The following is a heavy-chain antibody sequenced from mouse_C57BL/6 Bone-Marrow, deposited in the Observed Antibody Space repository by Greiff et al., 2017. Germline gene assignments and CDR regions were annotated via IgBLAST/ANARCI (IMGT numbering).Heavy chain of an antibody. J-gene: IGHJ1*03. V-gene: IGHV2-5*01. D-gene: IGHD1-1*01. Sequence: QVQLKESGPGLVQPSQSLSITCTVSGFSLTSYGVHWVRQSPGKGLEWLGVIWRGGSTDYNAAFMSRLSITKDNSKSQVFFKMNSLQADDTAIYYCAKKGGYGSRYWYFDVWGTGTTVTVSS. CDR2: IWRGGST. CDR1: GFSLTSYG. CDR3: AKKGGYGSRYWYFDV.